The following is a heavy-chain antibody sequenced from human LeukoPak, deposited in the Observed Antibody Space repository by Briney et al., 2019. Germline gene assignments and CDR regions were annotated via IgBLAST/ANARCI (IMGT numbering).Heavy chain of an antibody. D-gene: IGHD3-10*01. V-gene: IGHV4-61*10. CDR3: ARAEGSGSGAYTLDY. J-gene: IGHJ4*02. CDR2: IYSSGTT. Sequence: PSETLSLTCAVSGASVSSGSYYWSCIRQPAGKGLEWIGHIYSSGTTHYNPSLHNRVTISLDASTSQFYLHLNSVTAADTAVYFCARAEGSGSGAYTLDYWGQGILVTVSS. CDR1: GASVSSGSYY.